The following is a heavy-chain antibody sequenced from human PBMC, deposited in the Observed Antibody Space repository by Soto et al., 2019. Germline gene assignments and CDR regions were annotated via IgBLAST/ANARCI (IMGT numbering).Heavy chain of an antibody. D-gene: IGHD3-9*01. CDR1: GFTFSRYA. CDR2: ISGSGADS. CDR3: AKGGATYGLLTHDY. Sequence: EVQLLESGGGLVQPGGSLRLSCTASGFTFSRYAMSWVRQAPGKGLERVSAISGSGADSYDSDSVKGRFIISRDNSKNTLYLQMNSLTTEDTAVYYCAKGGATYGLLTHDYWGQGTLVTVSS. J-gene: IGHJ4*02. V-gene: IGHV3-23*01.